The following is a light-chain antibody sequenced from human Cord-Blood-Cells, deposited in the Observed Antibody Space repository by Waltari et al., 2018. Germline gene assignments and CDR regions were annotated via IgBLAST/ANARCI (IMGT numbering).Light chain of an antibody. Sequence: DIQMTQSPSSLSASVGDRVTIPCRASQSISNYLNWCQQKPGKAPKVLIYAASSLQSAVPSRSNDSGSDTDYYLTMNMHQPEDFATYYCQLLYSTPHSIGKVTKLE. V-gene: IGKV1-39*01. CDR3: QLLYSTPHS. J-gene: IGKJ2*03. CDR2: AAS. CDR1: QSISNY.